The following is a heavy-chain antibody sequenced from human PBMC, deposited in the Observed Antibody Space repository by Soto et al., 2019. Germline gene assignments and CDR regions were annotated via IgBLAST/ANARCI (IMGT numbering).Heavy chain of an antibody. CDR3: AKGRIVVAVAATYHYYGMDV. D-gene: IGHD2-15*01. CDR2: ISGSGGST. J-gene: IGHJ6*02. CDR1: GFTFSSYA. Sequence: EVQLLESGGGLVQPGGSLRLSCAASGFTFSSYAMSWVRQAPGKGLEWVSAISGSGGSTYYADSVKGRFTISRDNSKNTLYLQMNSLRAEDTAVYYCAKGRIVVAVAATYHYYGMDVWGQGTTVTVSS. V-gene: IGHV3-23*01.